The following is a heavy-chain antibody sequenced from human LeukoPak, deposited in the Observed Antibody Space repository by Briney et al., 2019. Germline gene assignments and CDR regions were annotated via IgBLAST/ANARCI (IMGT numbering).Heavy chain of an antibody. J-gene: IGHJ3*02. D-gene: IGHD6-6*01. CDR2: ISSSSSYI. V-gene: IGHV3-21*01. CDR3: ARALSIATTVDI. CDR1: GFIFSSYD. Sequence: GGSLRLSCAAPGFIFSSYDINWLRQAPGQGLEWISSISSSSSYIYYADSVRGRFTISRDNAKHSVFLQMNRLRAEDTAVYYCARALSIATTVDIWGLGTMVTVSS.